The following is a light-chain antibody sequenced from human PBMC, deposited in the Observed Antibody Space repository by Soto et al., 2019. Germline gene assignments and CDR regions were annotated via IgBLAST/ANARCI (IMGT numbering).Light chain of an antibody. CDR1: QYINTW. Sequence: IQMTQSPSTLSASVGDRVIITCRASQYINTWLAWYQQKPGRAPKLLIYSSSSLESGVPSRFSGSGSGSEFTLTISSLQSDDFATYYCQQYQGFPFTFGQGTKLEI. CDR3: QQYQGFPFT. J-gene: IGKJ2*01. V-gene: IGKV1-5*03. CDR2: SSS.